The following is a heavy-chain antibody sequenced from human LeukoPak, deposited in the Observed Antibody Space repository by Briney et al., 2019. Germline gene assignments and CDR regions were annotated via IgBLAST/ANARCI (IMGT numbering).Heavy chain of an antibody. Sequence: GSLRLSCAASGFAVSTNYMSWVRQAPGKGLQWVSVIYTSGSTSYADSVKGRFIISRDNSKNTLYLQMNSLRAGDTAVYYCARGSSWYDPIDYWGRGTLVTVSS. CDR2: IYTSGST. CDR3: ARGSSWYDPIDY. CDR1: GFAVSTNY. D-gene: IGHD6-13*01. V-gene: IGHV3-53*01. J-gene: IGHJ4*02.